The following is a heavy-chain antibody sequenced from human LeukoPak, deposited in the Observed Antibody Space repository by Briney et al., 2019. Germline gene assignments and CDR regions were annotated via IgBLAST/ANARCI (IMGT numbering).Heavy chain of an antibody. V-gene: IGHV1-2*02. CDR3: ASRDRTVTTDFDY. CDR1: GYTFTGYY. Sequence: ASVKVSCKASGYTFTGYYMHWVRQAPGQGLEWMGWINPSSGGTNYAQKFQGRVTMTRDTSISKAYMELSRLRSDDTAVYYCASRDRTVTTDFDYWGQGTLVTVSS. J-gene: IGHJ4*02. D-gene: IGHD4-17*01. CDR2: INPSSGGT.